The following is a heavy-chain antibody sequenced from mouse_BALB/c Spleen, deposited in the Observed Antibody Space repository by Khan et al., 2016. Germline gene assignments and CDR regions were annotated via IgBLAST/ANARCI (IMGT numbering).Heavy chain of an antibody. CDR1: GYTFTNYG. D-gene: IGHD1-1*02. J-gene: IGHJ2*01. V-gene: IGHV9-1*02. Sequence: QSQLVQSGPELKKPGETVKNSCKASGYTFTNYGMNWVKQAPGKGLKWMGWINTYTGEPTYADDFKGRFAFSLETSASTAYLQINNLKNEDFPTYFCARSTYVNYFDYWGQGTTPPVSS. CDR3: ARSTYVNYFDY. CDR2: INTYTGEP.